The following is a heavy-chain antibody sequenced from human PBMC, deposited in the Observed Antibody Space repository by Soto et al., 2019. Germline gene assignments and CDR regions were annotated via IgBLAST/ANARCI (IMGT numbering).Heavy chain of an antibody. J-gene: IGHJ6*02. CDR1: GGSISSGGYY. D-gene: IGHD3-22*01. Sequence: SETLSLTCTVSGGSISSGGYYWSWIRQHPGKGLEWIGYIYYSGSTYYNPSLKSRVTISVDTSKNQFSLKLSSVTAADTAVYYCARRKEYYYDSSGSPYYYYGMDVWGQGTTVTVSS. CDR3: ARRKEYYYDSSGSPYYYYGMDV. V-gene: IGHV4-31*03. CDR2: IYYSGST.